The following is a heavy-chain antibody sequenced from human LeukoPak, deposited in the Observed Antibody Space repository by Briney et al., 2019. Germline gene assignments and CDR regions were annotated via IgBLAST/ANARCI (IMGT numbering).Heavy chain of an antibody. J-gene: IGHJ4*02. CDR3: ARDLLWFGELLFDY. CDR2: INSVGGTT. Sequence: GGSLRLPCAASGFTFNSYGMNWFSQAPGKGLERITYINSVGGTTFYADSVKGRFTISRDNAKYSLYLQMNSLRAEDTAAYYCARDLLWFGELLFDYWGQGSLVTVSS. V-gene: IGHV3-48*04. CDR1: GFTFNSYG. D-gene: IGHD3-10*01.